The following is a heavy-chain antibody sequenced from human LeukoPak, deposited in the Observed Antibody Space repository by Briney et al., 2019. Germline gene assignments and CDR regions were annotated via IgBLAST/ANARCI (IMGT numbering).Heavy chain of an antibody. CDR3: AKSPAPMPATTIYYFDH. CDR1: GFTFSSYA. V-gene: IGHV3-23*01. Sequence: GGSLRLSCAASGFTFSSYAMSWVRQAPGKGLEWVSAISGSGGSTYYADSVKGRFTISRDNSKNRLYLQMNSLRAEDTAVYYCAKSPAPMPATTIYYFDHWGQGALVTVSA. D-gene: IGHD1-26*01. J-gene: IGHJ4*02. CDR2: ISGSGGST.